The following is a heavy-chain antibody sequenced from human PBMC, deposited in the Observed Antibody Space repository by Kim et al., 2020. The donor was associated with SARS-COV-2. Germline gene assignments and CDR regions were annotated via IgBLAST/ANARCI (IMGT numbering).Heavy chain of an antibody. CDR1: GFTFSSYA. CDR3: AKGGWDRYDIWSGYLYYYGMDV. D-gene: IGHD3-3*01. Sequence: GGSLRLSCAASGFTFSSYAMHWVRQAPGKGLEWVAVIWYDGSNKYYADSVKGRFTISRDNSKNTLYLQMNSLRAEDTAVYYCAKGGWDRYDIWSGYLYYYGMDVWGQGTTVTVSS. CDR2: IWYDGSNK. J-gene: IGHJ6*02. V-gene: IGHV3-33*06.